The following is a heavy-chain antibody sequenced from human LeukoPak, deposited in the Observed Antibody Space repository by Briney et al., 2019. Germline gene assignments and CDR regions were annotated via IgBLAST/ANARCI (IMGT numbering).Heavy chain of an antibody. V-gene: IGHV3-11*01. CDR3: AGELAVAGPGPFDY. D-gene: IGHD6-19*01. CDR1: GFTFSDYY. Sequence: GGSLRLSCAASGFTFSDYYMSWIRQAPGKGLEWVSYISSSGSTIYYADSVKGRFAISRDNAKNSLYLQMNSLRAEDTAVYYCAGELAVAGPGPFDYWGQGTLVTVSS. J-gene: IGHJ4*02. CDR2: ISSSGSTI.